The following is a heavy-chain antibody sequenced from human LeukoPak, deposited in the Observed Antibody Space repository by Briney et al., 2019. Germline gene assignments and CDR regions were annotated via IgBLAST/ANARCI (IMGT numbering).Heavy chain of an antibody. D-gene: IGHD2-2*02. J-gene: IGHJ4*02. Sequence: PGGSLRLSCAASGFTFSSSAMSWVRQAPGKGLEWVSAISNNGGYTYYADSVQGRFTISRDNPKSTLCLQMNSRGAEDTAVCFCARGYCTSSSCYNDYWGQGTLVTVSS. V-gene: IGHV3-23*01. CDR1: GFTFSSSA. CDR3: ARGYCTSSSCYNDY. CDR2: ISNNGGYT.